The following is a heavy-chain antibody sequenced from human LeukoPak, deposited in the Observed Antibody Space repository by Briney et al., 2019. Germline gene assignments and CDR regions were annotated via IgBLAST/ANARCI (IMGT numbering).Heavy chain of an antibody. D-gene: IGHD6-19*01. Sequence: GESLKISCKGSGYSFTSYWIGWVRQMPGKGLEWMGIIYPGDSDTRYSPSFQGQVTISADKSISTAYLQWSSLKASDTAMYCCARPHRSIAVAGGAFDIWGQGTMVTVSS. CDR2: IYPGDSDT. CDR3: ARPHRSIAVAGGAFDI. V-gene: IGHV5-51*01. J-gene: IGHJ3*02. CDR1: GYSFTSYW.